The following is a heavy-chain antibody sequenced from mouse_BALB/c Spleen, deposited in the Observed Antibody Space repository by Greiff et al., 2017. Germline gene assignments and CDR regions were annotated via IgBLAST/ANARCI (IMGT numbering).Heavy chain of an antibody. V-gene: IGHV1-69*02. CDR1: GYTFTSYW. CDR3: TIITTVVDPFDY. Sequence: VQLQQPGAELVRPGASVKLSCKASGYTFTSYWINWVKQRPGQGLEWIGNIYPSDSYTNYNQKFKDKATLTVDKSSSTAYMQLSSPTSEDSAVYYCTIITTVVDPFDYWGQGTTLTVSS. J-gene: IGHJ2*01. D-gene: IGHD1-1*01. CDR2: IYPSDSYT.